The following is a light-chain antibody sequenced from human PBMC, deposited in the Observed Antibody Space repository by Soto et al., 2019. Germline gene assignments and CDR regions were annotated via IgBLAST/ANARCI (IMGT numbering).Light chain of an antibody. J-gene: IGLJ1*01. V-gene: IGLV2-14*01. Sequence: QSALTQPASVSGSPGQSITISCTGTSSDVGGYNYVSWYQQHPGKAPKLMIYEVSNRPSGVSNRFSGSQYGNTASLTISGLQAEDEADYYCSSYTSSSIDDVFGTGTKLTVL. CDR2: EVS. CDR1: SSDVGGYNY. CDR3: SSYTSSSIDDV.